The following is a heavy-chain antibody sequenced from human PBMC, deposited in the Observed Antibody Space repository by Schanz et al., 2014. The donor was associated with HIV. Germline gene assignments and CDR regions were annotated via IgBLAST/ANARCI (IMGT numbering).Heavy chain of an antibody. D-gene: IGHD3-22*01. CDR2: IWYDGRNK. J-gene: IGHJ4*02. CDR3: ARRDSSGHSLDH. V-gene: IGHV3-33*08. CDR1: GFTFSNYA. Sequence: QVQLVESGGGVVQPGRSLRLSCAVSGFTFSNYAMHWVRQAPGKGLEWVVVIWYDGRNKYYADSVKGRFTISRDNSKNTLYLQMNSLKTEDTAIYYCARRDSSGHSLDHWGQGTLVTVSS.